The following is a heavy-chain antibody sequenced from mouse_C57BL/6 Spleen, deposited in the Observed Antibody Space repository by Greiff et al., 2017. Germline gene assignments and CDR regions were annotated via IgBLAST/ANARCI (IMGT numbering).Heavy chain of an antibody. CDR2: IYPGSGNT. Sequence: QVQLQQSGPELVKPGASVKISCKASGYTFTDYYINWVKQRPGQGLEWIGWIYPGSGNTKYNEKFKGKATLTVDPSSSTAYMQLSSLTSEDSAVYFCARREVYYGSSYDWFAYWGQGTLVTVSA. D-gene: IGHD1-1*01. J-gene: IGHJ3*01. V-gene: IGHV1-84*01. CDR3: ARREVYYGSSYDWFAY. CDR1: GYTFTDYY.